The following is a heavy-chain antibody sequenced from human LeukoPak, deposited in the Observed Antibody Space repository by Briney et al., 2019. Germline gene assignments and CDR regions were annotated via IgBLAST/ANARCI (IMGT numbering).Heavy chain of an antibody. CDR3: ALQLWYLAEYFQH. CDR2: ISGSGGST. Sequence: GGSLRLSCAASGFTFSSYAMGWVRQAPGKGLEWVSAISGSGGSTYYADSVKGRFTISRDNSKNTLYLQMNSLRAEDTAVYYCALQLWYLAEYFQHWGQGTLVTVSS. D-gene: IGHD5-18*01. V-gene: IGHV3-23*01. J-gene: IGHJ1*01. CDR1: GFTFSSYA.